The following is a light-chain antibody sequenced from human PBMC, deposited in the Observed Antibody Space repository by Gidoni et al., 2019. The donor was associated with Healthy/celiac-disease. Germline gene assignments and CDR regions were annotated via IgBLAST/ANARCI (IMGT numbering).Light chain of an antibody. Sequence: DIQMTQSPSTLSASIRDRVTLTCRASQSISNWLAWYQQKPGKAPKLLIYKASSLESGVPSRFSASGSGTAFTLTISSLQPDDFATYYCQQYNGYSRTFGQGARVEIK. J-gene: IGKJ1*01. CDR1: QSISNW. CDR2: KAS. CDR3: QQYNGYSRT. V-gene: IGKV1-5*03.